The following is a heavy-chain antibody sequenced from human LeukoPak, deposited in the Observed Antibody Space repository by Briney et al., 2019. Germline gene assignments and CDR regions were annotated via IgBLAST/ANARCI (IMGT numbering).Heavy chain of an antibody. CDR1: GYTFAGYY. CDR2: INPNSGGT. D-gene: IGHD2-2*01. Sequence: ASVKVSCKXSGYTFAGYYMHWVRQAPGQGLEWMGWINPNSGGTNYAQKFQGRVTMTRDTSISTAYMELSRLRSDDTAVYYCARLGIVVVPAATPDYWGQGTLVTVSS. J-gene: IGHJ4*02. CDR3: ARLGIVVVPAATPDY. V-gene: IGHV1-2*02.